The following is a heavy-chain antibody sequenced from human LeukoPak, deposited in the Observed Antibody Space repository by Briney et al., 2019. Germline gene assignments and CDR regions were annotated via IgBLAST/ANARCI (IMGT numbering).Heavy chain of an antibody. CDR3: ARRFSLYYDSSGYASQGGAFDI. CDR2: ISDSVTT. CDR1: GGSVSSGTFD. V-gene: IGHV4-61*01. J-gene: IGHJ3*02. D-gene: IGHD3-22*01. Sequence: KPSETLSLTCTVSGGSVSSGTFDWSWIRQPPGKGLEWIGYISDSVTTNYNPSLKSRVTISVDTSKNQFSLKLSSVTAADTAVYYCARRFSLYYDSSGYASQGGAFDIWGQGTMVTVSS.